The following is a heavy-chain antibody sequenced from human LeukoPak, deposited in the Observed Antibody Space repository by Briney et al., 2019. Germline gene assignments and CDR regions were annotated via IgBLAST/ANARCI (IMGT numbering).Heavy chain of an antibody. Sequence: PGGSLRLSCAASGFNFHDYGMSWVRQAPGKGLEWVSSINWSGGSTGYADSVKGRFTISRDNAKNSLYLQMNSLRAEDTALYYCARDRFLRRPEPAEYWGQGTLVTVSS. V-gene: IGHV3-20*04. CDR3: ARDRFLRRPEPAEY. CDR2: INWSGGST. D-gene: IGHD2/OR15-2a*01. CDR1: GFNFHDYG. J-gene: IGHJ4*02.